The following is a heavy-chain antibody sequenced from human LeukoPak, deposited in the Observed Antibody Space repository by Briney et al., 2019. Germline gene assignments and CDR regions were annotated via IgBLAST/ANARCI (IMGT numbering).Heavy chain of an antibody. CDR3: TREWSGPAF. Sequence: PGGSLRLSCAASGFTVSSNYVSWVRQAPGKGLEWVSSISSSSGSIYYTDSVKGRFTISRDNAKSSLYLQMDSLRAEDTAVYYCTREWSGPAFWGQGTLVTVSS. D-gene: IGHD3-3*01. CDR1: GFTVSSNY. CDR2: ISSSSGSI. J-gene: IGHJ4*02. V-gene: IGHV3-21*01.